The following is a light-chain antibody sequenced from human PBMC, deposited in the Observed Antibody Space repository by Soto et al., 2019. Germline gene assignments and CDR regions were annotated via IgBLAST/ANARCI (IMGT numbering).Light chain of an antibody. Sequence: DIVMTQSLLSLPVTPGEPASISCRSSQSLLHSNGYNYLDWYLQKPGQSPQLLIYLGSNRASGVPDRFSGSGSGTDFTLKISRVEGEDVGVYYCMQALQTPTFGQGTKVDIK. CDR2: LGS. CDR3: MQALQTPT. J-gene: IGKJ1*01. CDR1: QSLLHSNGYNY. V-gene: IGKV2-28*01.